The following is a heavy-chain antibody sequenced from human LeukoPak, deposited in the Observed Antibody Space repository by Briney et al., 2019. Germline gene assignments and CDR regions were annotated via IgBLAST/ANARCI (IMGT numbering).Heavy chain of an antibody. D-gene: IGHD3-3*01. CDR2: IYYSGST. V-gene: IGHV4-30-4*07. CDR3: ARRFWSGYPGYYYYYMDV. Sequence: SQTLSLTCAVSGGSISSGGYSWSWIRQPPGKGLEWIGYIYYSGSTYYNPSLKSRVTISVDTSKNQFSLKLRSVTAADTAVYYCARRFWSGYPGYYYYYMDVWGKGTTVTVSS. CDR1: GGSISSGGYS. J-gene: IGHJ6*03.